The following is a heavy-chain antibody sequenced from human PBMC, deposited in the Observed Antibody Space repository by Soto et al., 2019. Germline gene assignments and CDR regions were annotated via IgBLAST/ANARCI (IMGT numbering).Heavy chain of an antibody. D-gene: IGHD3-22*01. CDR1: GFTFSSYA. CDR3: ARGSYDSSGYSITHYYFDY. CDR2: VSYDGSNK. Sequence: QVQLVESGGGVVQPGRSLRLSCAASGFTFSSYAMHWVRQAPGKGLEWVAVVSYDGSNKYYGDSVKGRFTISRDNSKNTLYLQMNSLRAEDTAVYYCARGSYDSSGYSITHYYFDYWGQGTLVTVSS. V-gene: IGHV3-30-3*01. J-gene: IGHJ4*02.